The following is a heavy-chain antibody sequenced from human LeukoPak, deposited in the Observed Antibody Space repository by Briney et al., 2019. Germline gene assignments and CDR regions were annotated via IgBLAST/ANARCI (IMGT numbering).Heavy chain of an antibody. CDR1: GFNFSSYD. V-gene: IGHV3-13*01. J-gene: IGHJ6*03. CDR2: IGTAGDT. Sequence: GGSLRLSCAASGFNFSSYDMHWGRQATGKGLEWVSAIGTAGDTYYPGSVKGRFTISRENAKNSLYLQMNSLSAGDTAVYYCARGNFEDYYYYYMDVWGKGTTVTVSS. CDR3: ARGNFEDYYYYYMDV.